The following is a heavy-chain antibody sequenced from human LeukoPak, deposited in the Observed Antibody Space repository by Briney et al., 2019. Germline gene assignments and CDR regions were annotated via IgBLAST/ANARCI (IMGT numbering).Heavy chain of an antibody. Sequence: PSETLSLTCTVSGGSISSSSYYWGWIRQPPGKGLEWIGSIYNSGSTYYNPSLKSRVTISVDTSKNQFSLKLSSVTAADTAVYYCARQPLETSTDFWSGYYYYYYGMDVWGQGTTVTVSS. CDR2: IYNSGST. V-gene: IGHV4-39*01. CDR1: GGSISSSSYY. D-gene: IGHD3-3*01. CDR3: ARQPLETSTDFWSGYYYYYYGMDV. J-gene: IGHJ6*02.